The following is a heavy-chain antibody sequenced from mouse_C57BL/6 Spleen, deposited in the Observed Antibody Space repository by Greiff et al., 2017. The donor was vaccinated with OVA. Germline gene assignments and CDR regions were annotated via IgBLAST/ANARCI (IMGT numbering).Heavy chain of an antibody. J-gene: IGHJ3*01. CDR1: GYTFTSYW. V-gene: IGHV1-64*01. CDR3: ARDDYDGSWFAY. D-gene: IGHD2-4*01. CDR2: IHPNSGST. Sequence: VQLQQPGAELVKPGASVKLSCKASGYTFTSYWMHWVKQRPGQGLEWIGMIHPNSGSTNYNEEFKSKATLTVDKSSSTAYMQLSSLTSEDSAVYYCARDDYDGSWFAYWGQGTLVTVSA.